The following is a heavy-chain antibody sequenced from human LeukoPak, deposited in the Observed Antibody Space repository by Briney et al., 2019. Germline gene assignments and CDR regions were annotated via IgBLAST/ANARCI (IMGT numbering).Heavy chain of an antibody. J-gene: IGHJ6*03. Sequence: PSETLSLTCTVSGGSISSHYWSWIRQPPGKGLEWIGYIYYSGSTNYNPSLKSRVTISVDTSKNQFSLKLSSVTAADTAVYHCARDHHYYYYYMDVWGKGTTVTVSS. CDR2: IYYSGST. CDR3: ARDHHYYYYYMDV. V-gene: IGHV4-59*11. CDR1: GGSISSHY.